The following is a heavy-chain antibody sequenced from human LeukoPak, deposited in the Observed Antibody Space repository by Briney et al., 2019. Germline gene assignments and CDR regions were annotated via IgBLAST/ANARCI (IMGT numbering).Heavy chain of an antibody. CDR3: TTSRTNDCSSPSCYTDY. J-gene: IGHJ4*02. CDR2: VYYTGST. V-gene: IGHV4-39*01. CDR1: GASIYTSSSY. D-gene: IGHD2-2*02. Sequence: SETLSLTCTVSGASIYTSSSYWGWIRQPPGKGLEWIASVYYTGSTYYSPSLKSRATISVDTSKNQFSLELNSVTAADTAVYYCTTSRTNDCSSPSCYTDYWGQGTLVTVSS.